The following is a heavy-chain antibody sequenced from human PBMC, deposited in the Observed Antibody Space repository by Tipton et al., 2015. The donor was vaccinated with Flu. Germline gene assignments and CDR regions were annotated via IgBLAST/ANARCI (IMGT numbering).Heavy chain of an antibody. J-gene: IGHJ6*03. CDR3: ARDFVVPAAIVYYMDV. V-gene: IGHV3-21*01. Sequence: SLRLSCAASGFTFSSYSKNWVRQAPGKGLEWVSSISSSSSYIYYADSVKGRFTISRDNAKNSLYLQMNSLRAEDTAVYYCARDFVVPAAIVYYMDVWGKGTTVTVSS. CDR2: ISSSSSYI. CDR1: GFTFSSYS. D-gene: IGHD2-2*01.